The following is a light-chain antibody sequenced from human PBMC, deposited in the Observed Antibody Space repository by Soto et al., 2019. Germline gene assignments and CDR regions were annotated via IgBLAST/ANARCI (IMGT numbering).Light chain of an antibody. CDR2: GAS. Sequence: EIVMTQSPATLSVSPGERATLSCRASQSVSSNLAWYQQKPGQAPRLLIYGASTRATGIPARFSGSGSGKEVTLTISSLPYEYIAVYYCQKYNNWPPSITFGQGTRLEIK. CDR3: QKYNNWPPSIT. V-gene: IGKV3-15*01. CDR1: QSVSSN. J-gene: IGKJ5*01.